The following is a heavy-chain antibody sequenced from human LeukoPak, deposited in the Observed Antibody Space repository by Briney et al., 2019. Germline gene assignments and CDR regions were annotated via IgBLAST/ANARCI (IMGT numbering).Heavy chain of an antibody. D-gene: IGHD4-17*01. CDR3: VKSTVRFSPPDY. J-gene: IGHJ4*02. CDR2: ISSNGGST. V-gene: IGHV3-64D*06. CDR1: GFTFSSYV. Sequence: GGSLRLSCSAAGFTFSSYVMHWVRQAPGKGLEYVSAISSNGGSTYYADSVKGRFTISRDNSKNTLYLQMSSLRAEDTAVYYCVKSTVRFSPPDYWGQGTLVTVSS.